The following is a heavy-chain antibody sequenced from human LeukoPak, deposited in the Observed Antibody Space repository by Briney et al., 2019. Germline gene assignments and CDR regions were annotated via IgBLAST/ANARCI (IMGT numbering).Heavy chain of an antibody. J-gene: IGHJ5*02. V-gene: IGHV4-59*01. CDR3: ARDGGKNLGSSWLFDP. D-gene: IGHD6-13*01. Sequence: PSETLSLTCTGSGGSIRSYYWSWIRQPPGKGLEWIGYIYYSGSTNYNPSLKSRVTISVDTSKNQFSLKLSSVTAADTAVYYCARDGGKNLGSSWLFDPWGQGTLVTVSS. CDR2: IYYSGST. CDR1: GGSIRSYY.